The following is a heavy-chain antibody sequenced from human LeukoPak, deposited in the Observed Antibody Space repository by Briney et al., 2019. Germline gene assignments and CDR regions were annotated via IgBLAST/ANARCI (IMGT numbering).Heavy chain of an antibody. CDR3: AAMTTVTYDNYYYYYMDV. CDR2: INPNSGGT. D-gene: IGHD4-17*01. J-gene: IGHJ6*03. V-gene: IGHV1-2*06. Sequence: ASVKVSCKASGYTFTGYYMHWVRQAPGQGLEWMGRINPNSGGTNYEQKFQGRVTMTRDTSISTAYMELSRLRSDDTAVYYCAAMTTVTYDNYYYYYMDVWGKGTTVTVSS. CDR1: GYTFTGYY.